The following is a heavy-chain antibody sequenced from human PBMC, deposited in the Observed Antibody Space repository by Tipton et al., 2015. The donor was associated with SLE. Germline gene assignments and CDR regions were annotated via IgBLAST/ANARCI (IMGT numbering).Heavy chain of an antibody. D-gene: IGHD3-10*01. CDR3: ARDPARLSGIDY. V-gene: IGHV4-30-2*05. J-gene: IGHJ4*02. CDR2: IYHSGST. CDR1: GGSFSGYY. Sequence: TLSLTCAVYGGSFSGYYWSWIRQPPGKGLEWIGYIYHSGSTYYNPSLKSRVTISVDTSKNQFSLKLSSVTAADTAVYYCARDPARLSGIDYWGQGTLVTVSS.